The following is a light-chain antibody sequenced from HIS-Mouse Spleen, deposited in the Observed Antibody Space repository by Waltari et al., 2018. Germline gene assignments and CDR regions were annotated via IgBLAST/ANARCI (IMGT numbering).Light chain of an antibody. CDR3: CSYAGSSTFVV. V-gene: IGLV2-23*03. J-gene: IGLJ2*01. Sequence: QSALTQPASVSGSPGQSITISCTGTSSYVGSYNLVSWYQQHPGKAPKLMIYEGSKRPSGVSNRFSGSKSGNTASLTISVLQAEDEADYYCCSYAGSSTFVVFGGGTKLTVL. CDR2: EGS. CDR1: SSYVGSYNL.